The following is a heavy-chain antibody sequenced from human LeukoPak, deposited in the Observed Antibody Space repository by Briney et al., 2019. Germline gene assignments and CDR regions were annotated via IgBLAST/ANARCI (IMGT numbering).Heavy chain of an antibody. Sequence: SETLSLTCTVSGDSFSSGSYYWSWIRQPPGKGLEWIGYIHYSGSTNYNPSLKSRVTISVDTSKNQFSLKLSSVTAADTAVYYCARFRRDYGDYFDYGGQGTLVTVSS. CDR1: GDSFSSGSYY. J-gene: IGHJ4*02. D-gene: IGHD4-17*01. CDR2: IHYSGST. CDR3: ARFRRDYGDYFDY. V-gene: IGHV4-61*01.